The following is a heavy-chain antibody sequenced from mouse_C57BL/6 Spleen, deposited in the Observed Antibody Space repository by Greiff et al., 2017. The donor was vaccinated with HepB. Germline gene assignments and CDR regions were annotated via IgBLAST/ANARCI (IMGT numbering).Heavy chain of an antibody. CDR2: IYPGSGST. D-gene: IGHD1-1*01. Sequence: QVQLKQPGAELVKPGASVKMSCKASGYTFTSYWITWVKQRPGQGLEWIGDIYPGSGSTNYNEKFKSKATLTVDTSSSTAYMQLSSLTSEDSAVYYCARGEVITTVVANGEDYWGQGTTLTVSS. V-gene: IGHV1-55*01. CDR3: ARGEVITTVVANGEDY. J-gene: IGHJ2*01. CDR1: GYTFTSYW.